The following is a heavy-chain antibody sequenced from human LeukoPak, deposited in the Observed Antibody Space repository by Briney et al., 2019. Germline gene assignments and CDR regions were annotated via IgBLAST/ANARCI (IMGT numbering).Heavy chain of an antibody. CDR2: ISSSSSYI. CDR3: ARGYSYGQADAFDI. Sequence: PGRSLRLSCAASGFTFSSYSMNWVRQAPGKGLEWVSSISSSSSYIYYADSVKGRFTISRDNAKNSLYLQMNSLRAEDTAVYYCARGYSYGQADAFDIWGQGTMVTVSS. D-gene: IGHD5-18*01. J-gene: IGHJ3*02. V-gene: IGHV3-21*01. CDR1: GFTFSSYS.